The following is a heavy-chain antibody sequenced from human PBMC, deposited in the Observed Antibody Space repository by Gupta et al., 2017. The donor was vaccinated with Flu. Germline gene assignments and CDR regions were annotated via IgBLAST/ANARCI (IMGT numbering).Heavy chain of an antibody. J-gene: IGHJ6*02. V-gene: IGHV1-69*01. CDR3: ARLGDGNLYYGMDV. CDR1: GGTFSSYA. D-gene: IGHD2-21*02. Sequence: QVQLVQSGAEVKKPGSSVKVSCKASGGTFSSYAISWVRQAPGQGLEWMGGIIPIFGTANYAQKFQGRVTITADESTSTAYMELSSLRSEDTAVYYCARLGDGNLYYGMDVWGQGTTVTVSS. CDR2: IIPIFGTA.